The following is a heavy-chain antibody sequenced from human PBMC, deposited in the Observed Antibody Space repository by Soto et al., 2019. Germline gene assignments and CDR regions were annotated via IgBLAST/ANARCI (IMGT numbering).Heavy chain of an antibody. V-gene: IGHV1-2*04. Sequence: ASVKVSCKASGYTCTGYYIHWVRQAPGQGLEWMGWINPNSGGTNYAQKFQGWATMTRDTSISTAYMELSRLSSGDTAVYYCARGSCNSCYALWAFDIWGQRTMVPVS. CDR1: GYTCTGYY. D-gene: IGHD2-2*01. CDR3: ARGSCNSCYALWAFDI. J-gene: IGHJ3*02. CDR2: INPNSGGT.